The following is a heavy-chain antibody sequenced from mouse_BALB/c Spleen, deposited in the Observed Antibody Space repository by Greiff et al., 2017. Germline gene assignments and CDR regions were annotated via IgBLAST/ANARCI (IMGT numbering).Heavy chain of an antibody. D-gene: IGHD3-3*01. Sequence: QVQLKESGPGLVQPSQSLSITCTVSGFSLTSYGVHWVRQSPGKGLEWLGVIWSGGSTDYNAAFISRLSISKDNSKSQVFFKMNSLQANDTAIYYCARKLGLGLYAMDYWGQGTSVTVSS. CDR3: ARKLGLGLYAMDY. V-gene: IGHV2-2*02. CDR1: GFSLTSYG. J-gene: IGHJ4*01. CDR2: IWSGGST.